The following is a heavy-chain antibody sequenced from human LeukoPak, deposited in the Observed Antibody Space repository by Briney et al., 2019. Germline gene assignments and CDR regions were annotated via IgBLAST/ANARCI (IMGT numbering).Heavy chain of an antibody. D-gene: IGHD6-19*01. CDR3: ARVLVAVAGRTDY. Sequence: ASVKVSCKASGYTFTGYYMHWVRQAPGQGLEWMGRINPNSGGTNYAQKFQGRVTMTRDTSINTAYMELSRLRSDDTAVYYCARVLVAVAGRTDYWGQGTLVTVSS. V-gene: IGHV1-2*06. CDR1: GYTFTGYY. J-gene: IGHJ4*02. CDR2: INPNSGGT.